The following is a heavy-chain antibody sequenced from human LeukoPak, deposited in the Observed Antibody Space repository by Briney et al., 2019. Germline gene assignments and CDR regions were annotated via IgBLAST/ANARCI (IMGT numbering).Heavy chain of an antibody. CDR2: ISAYNGNT. J-gene: IGHJ4*02. CDR1: GYTFTSYG. Sequence: ASVKVSCKASGYTFTSYGISWVRQAPGQGLEWMGWISAYNGNTNYAQKLQGRVTMTTDTSTSTAYMELRSLRSDDTAVYYCARGYYDFWSGYYTVGFDYWGQGTLVTVSS. CDR3: ARGYYDFWSGYYTVGFDY. D-gene: IGHD3-3*01. V-gene: IGHV1-18*01.